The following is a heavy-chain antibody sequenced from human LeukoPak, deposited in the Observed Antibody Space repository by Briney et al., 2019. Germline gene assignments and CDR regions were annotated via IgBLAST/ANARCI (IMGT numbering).Heavy chain of an antibody. CDR3: ARDLMT. J-gene: IGHJ4*02. CDR1: GGSFSGKY. Sequence: SETLSLTCAVYGGSFSGKYWTWIRQPPGKGLEWIGEITHSGSTYYNPSLKSRVTISVDTSKSQFSLKLNSVTAADTAVYYCARDLMTWGQGTLVTVSS. CDR2: ITHSGST. V-gene: IGHV4-34*01.